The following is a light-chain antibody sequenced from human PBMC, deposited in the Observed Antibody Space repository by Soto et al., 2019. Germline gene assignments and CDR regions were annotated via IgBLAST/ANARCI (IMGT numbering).Light chain of an antibody. CDR2: EVS. V-gene: IGLV2-14*01. Sequence: QSVLTQPASVSGSPGQSITISCTGTGSDVGGYNYVSWYQHQPVKAPKLIIYEVSNRPSGVSDRFSGSRSGNTASLTISGLQAEDESDYYCISYTSSSTWVFGGGTKLTVL. CDR1: GSDVGGYNY. J-gene: IGLJ3*02. CDR3: ISYTSSSTWV.